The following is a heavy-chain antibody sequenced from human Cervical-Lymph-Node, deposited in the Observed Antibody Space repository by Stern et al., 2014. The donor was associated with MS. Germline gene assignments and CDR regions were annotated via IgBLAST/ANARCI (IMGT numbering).Heavy chain of an antibody. CDR1: GFPFGSCA. J-gene: IGHJ5*02. Sequence: QMQLEQSGGGLVQPARPLRLTCAASGFPFGSCAMHGGCLAQGQGQDREAGVSYDGSNKYYADSVKGRFTVSRDSSQNTLHLQMSSLRAEDTAVYYCAKDRQYLTYVFDHWGQGSLVTVSS. D-gene: IGHD2/OR15-2a*01. CDR3: AKDRQYLTYVFDH. V-gene: IGHV3-30*18. CDR2: VSYDGSNK.